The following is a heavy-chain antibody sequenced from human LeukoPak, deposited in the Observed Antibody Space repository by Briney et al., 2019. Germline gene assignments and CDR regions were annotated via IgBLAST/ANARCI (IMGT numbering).Heavy chain of an antibody. J-gene: IGHJ4*02. CDR3: ARDFYVKSDIVVEL. CDR1: GYTFTGYY. Sequence: ASVKVSSKASGYTFTGYYMHWVRQAPGQGLEWMGWINPNSGGTNYAQKFQGRVTMTRDTSISTAYMELSRLRSDDTAVYYCARDFYVKSDIVVELWGQGTLVTVSS. CDR2: INPNSGGT. V-gene: IGHV1-2*02. D-gene: IGHD2-2*01.